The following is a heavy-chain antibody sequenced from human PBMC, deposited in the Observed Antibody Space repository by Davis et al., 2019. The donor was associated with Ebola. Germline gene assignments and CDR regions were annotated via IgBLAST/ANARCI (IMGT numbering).Heavy chain of an antibody. J-gene: IGHJ5*02. CDR1: GFTFSNYA. D-gene: IGHD6-19*01. CDR2: ISASGYT. V-gene: IGHV3-23*01. CDR3: ARLLNSYTSAWIDH. Sequence: GESLKISCSASGFTFSNYAMTWVRQAPGKGLAWVSAISASGYTYYSDSVKGRFTISRDNSKNTLYLQMSSLRAEDTAVYYCARLLNSYTSAWIDHWGQGTLVTVSS.